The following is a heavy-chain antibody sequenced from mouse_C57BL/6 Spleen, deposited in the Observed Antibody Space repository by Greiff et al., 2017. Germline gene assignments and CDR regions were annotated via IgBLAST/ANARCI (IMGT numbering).Heavy chain of an antibody. CDR2: IDPSDSYA. CDR1: GYTFTSYW. J-gene: IGHJ2*01. V-gene: IGHV1-50*01. Sequence: VQLQQPGAELVKPGASVKLSCKASGYTFTSYWMQWVKQRPGQGLEWIGDIDPSDSYANYNQKFKGKATLTVDTSSSTAYMQLRSLTPEDSAVSYCARIATVVSGDYWGQGTTLTVSS. CDR3: ARIATVVSGDY. D-gene: IGHD1-1*01.